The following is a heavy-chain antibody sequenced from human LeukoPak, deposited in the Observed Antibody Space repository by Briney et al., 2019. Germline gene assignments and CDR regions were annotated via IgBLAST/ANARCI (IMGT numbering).Heavy chain of an antibody. Sequence: GGSLRLSCAASGFTLSSYWMSWVRQAPGKGLEWVARIKQDGSEKTYMDSVKGRFTISRDNAQNSLYLQMNSLRADDTAVYYCARYTAPLRRVFDYWGQGSLVTVSS. J-gene: IGHJ4*01. V-gene: IGHV3-7*01. CDR3: ARYTAPLRRVFDY. CDR2: IKQDGSEK. CDR1: GFTLSSYW. D-gene: IGHD2-2*02.